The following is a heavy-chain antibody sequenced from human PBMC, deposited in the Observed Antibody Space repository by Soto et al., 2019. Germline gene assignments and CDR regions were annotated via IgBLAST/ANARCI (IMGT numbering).Heavy chain of an antibody. J-gene: IGHJ4*02. CDR3: ARDLASTTIPNY. V-gene: IGHV3-7*01. CDR2: IKQDGSEK. CDR1: GFTFSSYW. D-gene: IGHD4-17*01. Sequence: PGGSLRLSCAASGFTFSSYWMSWVRQAPGKGLEWVANIKQDGSEKYYVDSVKGRFTISRDNAKKSLNLQMSSLRVEDTAVYYCARDLASTTIPNYWGQGTLVTVSS.